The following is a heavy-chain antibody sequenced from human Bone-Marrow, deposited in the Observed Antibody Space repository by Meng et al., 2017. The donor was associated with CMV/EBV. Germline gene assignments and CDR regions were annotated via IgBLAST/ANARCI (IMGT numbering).Heavy chain of an antibody. CDR3: ARDRRSLQSAATIVY. J-gene: IGHJ4*02. V-gene: IGHV1-2*02. CDR2: INPNSGGT. D-gene: IGHD5-12*01. CDR1: GYTFTGYY. Sequence: ASVKVSCKASGYTFTGYYMHWVRQAPGQGLEWMGWINPNSGGTNYAQKFQGRVTMTRDTSISTAYMELSRLRSDDTAVYYCARDRRSLQSAATIVYWGQGQRVTGSS.